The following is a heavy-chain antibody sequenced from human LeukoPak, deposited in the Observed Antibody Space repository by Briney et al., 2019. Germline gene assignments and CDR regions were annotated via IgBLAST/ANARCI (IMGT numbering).Heavy chain of an antibody. CDR1: GYTFTGYY. D-gene: IGHD4-17*01. Sequence: VASVNVSCKASGYTFTGYYMHWVRQAPGQGLEWMGWINPNSGGTNYAQKFQGRVTMTRDTSISTAYMELSRLRSDDTAVYYCARVPRGLPLTTSWGDDAFDIWGQGTMVTVSS. V-gene: IGHV1-2*02. CDR2: INPNSGGT. J-gene: IGHJ3*02. CDR3: ARVPRGLPLTTSWGDDAFDI.